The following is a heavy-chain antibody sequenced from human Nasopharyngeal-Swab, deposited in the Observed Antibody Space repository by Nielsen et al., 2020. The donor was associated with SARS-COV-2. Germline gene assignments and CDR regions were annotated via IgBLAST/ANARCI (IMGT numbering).Heavy chain of an antibody. CDR2: VYYSGNN. J-gene: IGHJ3*02. CDR1: VDSISSYH. Sequence: SETLSLTCTVSVDSISSYHWNWIRQPPGKGLEWIGYVYYSGNNNYNPSLKSRVTISVATSKNQFSLRLSSVTAADTAVYYCATMTAGGFDIWGQGTMVTVSS. CDR3: ATMTAGGFDI. V-gene: IGHV4-59*08. D-gene: IGHD2-21*02.